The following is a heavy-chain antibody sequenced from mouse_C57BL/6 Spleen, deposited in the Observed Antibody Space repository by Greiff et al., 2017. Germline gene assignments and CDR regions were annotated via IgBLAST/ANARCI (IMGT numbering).Heavy chain of an antibody. CDR1: GYSITSGYY. Sequence: EVQLQESGPGLVKPSQSLSLTCSVTGYSITSGYYWNWIRQFPGNKLEWMGYISYDGSNNYNPSLKNRISITRDTSKNQFFLKLNSVTTEDTVTYYCARDLYGYDARFAYWGQGTLVTVSA. CDR3: ARDLYGYDARFAY. V-gene: IGHV3-6*01. D-gene: IGHD2-2*01. CDR2: ISYDGSN. J-gene: IGHJ3*01.